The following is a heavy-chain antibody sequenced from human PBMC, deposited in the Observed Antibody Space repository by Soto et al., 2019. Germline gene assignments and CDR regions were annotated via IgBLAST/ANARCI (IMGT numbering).Heavy chain of an antibody. CDR2: ISYDGSDK. J-gene: IGHJ4*02. CDR1: RFTVSGHG. Sequence: GGSLRLSCAASRFTVSGHGMHWVRQAPGKGLEWLAVISYDGSDKFYGDSVKGRFTISRDNAKNSLYLQMNSLRDEDTAVYYCARGPLYCSGGSCYSHFDYWGQGTLVTVSS. V-gene: IGHV3-30*03. D-gene: IGHD2-15*01. CDR3: ARGPLYCSGGSCYSHFDY.